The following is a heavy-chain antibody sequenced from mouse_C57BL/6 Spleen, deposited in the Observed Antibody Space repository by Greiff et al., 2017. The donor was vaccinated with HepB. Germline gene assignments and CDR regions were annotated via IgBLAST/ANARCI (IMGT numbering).Heavy chain of an antibody. V-gene: IGHV14-2*01. CDR2: IDPEDGET. CDR1: GFNIKDYY. D-gene: IGHD1-1*01. Sequence: VQLQQSGAELVKPGASVKLSCTASGFNIKDYYMHWVKQRTEQGLEWIGRIDPEDGETKYAPKFPGKATITADTSSNTAYLQLSSLTSEDTAVYYCARSRVVADYWGQGTTLTVSS. CDR3: ARSRVVADY. J-gene: IGHJ2*01.